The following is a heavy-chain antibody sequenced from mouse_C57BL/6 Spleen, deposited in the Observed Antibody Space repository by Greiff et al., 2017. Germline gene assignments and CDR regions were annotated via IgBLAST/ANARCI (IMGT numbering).Heavy chain of an antibody. CDR1: GYAFSSSW. Sequence: VQLQQSGGELVKPGASVKISCKASGYAFSSSWMNWVKQRPGKGLEWIGQIYPGDGATNYNGKFKGKATLTADKSSSTAYMQLSSLTSEDSAVYFCARDYYYGSSYPYFGYRGQGTTLTVSS. J-gene: IGHJ2*01. CDR3: ARDYYYGSSYPYFGY. V-gene: IGHV1-80*01. D-gene: IGHD1-1*01. CDR2: IYPGDGAT.